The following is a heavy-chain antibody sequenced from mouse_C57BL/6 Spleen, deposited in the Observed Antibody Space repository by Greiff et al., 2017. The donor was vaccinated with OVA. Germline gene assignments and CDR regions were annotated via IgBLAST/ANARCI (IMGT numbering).Heavy chain of an antibody. Sequence: VQLQQPGAELVRPGSSVKLSCKASGYTFTSYWMHWVKQRPVQGLEWIGKIDPSDSDTQYNQKFKDKATLTVDKSSSTAYMQLSSLTSEDSAVYDGASSAQASYYYAMGYWGQGTSVTVSS. CDR3: ASSAQASYYYAMGY. V-gene: IGHV1-52*01. J-gene: IGHJ4*01. D-gene: IGHD3-2*02. CDR1: GYTFTSYW. CDR2: IDPSDSDT.